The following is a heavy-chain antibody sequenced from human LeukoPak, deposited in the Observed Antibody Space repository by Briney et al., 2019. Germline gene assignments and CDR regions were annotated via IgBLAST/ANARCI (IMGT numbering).Heavy chain of an antibody. CDR2: IIPSSGST. V-gene: IGHV1-46*01. CDR1: GYAFTSYH. J-gene: IGHJ5*02. D-gene: IGHD6-13*01. CDR3: ARVIIAAARRFDP. Sequence: ASVKVSCKSSGYAFTSYHIHWMRQAPGQGLGWMGIIIPSSGSTTYAQKFQGRVTMTTDTSTSTAYMELRSLRSDDTAVYYCARVIIAAARRFDPWGQGTLVTVSS.